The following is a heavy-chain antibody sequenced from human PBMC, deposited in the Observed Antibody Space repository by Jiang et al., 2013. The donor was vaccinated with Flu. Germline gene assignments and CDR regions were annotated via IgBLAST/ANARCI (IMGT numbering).Heavy chain of an antibody. D-gene: IGHD1-26*01. V-gene: IGHV4-34*01. J-gene: IGHJ1*01. CDR2: INHSGST. CDR1: GESFSGYY. CDR3: ARHGQIGGRYFQY. Sequence: KPSETLSLTCAVYGESFSGYYWSWIRQSPEKGLEWIGEINHSGSTNYNPSLKSRVTISVDTSKNQFSLKLSSVTAADTAVYYCARHGQIGGRYFQYWGQGTLVTV.